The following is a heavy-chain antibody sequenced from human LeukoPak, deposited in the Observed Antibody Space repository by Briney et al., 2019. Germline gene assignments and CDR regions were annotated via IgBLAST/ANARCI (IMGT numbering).Heavy chain of an antibody. CDR2: IIPIFGIA. J-gene: IGHJ5*02. D-gene: IGHD4-11*01. Sequence: SVKVSCKASGGTFSSYAISWVRQAPGQGLEWMGRIIPIFGIANYAQKFQGRVTITADKSTSTAYMELSSLRSEDTAVYYCARFNYFWFDHWGQGTLVAVSS. V-gene: IGHV1-69*04. CDR1: GGTFSSYA. CDR3: ARFNYFWFDH.